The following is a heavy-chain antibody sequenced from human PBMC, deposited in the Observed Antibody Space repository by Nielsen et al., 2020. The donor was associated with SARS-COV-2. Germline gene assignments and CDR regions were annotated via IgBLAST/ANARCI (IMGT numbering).Heavy chain of an antibody. CDR2: INAGNGNT. D-gene: IGHD1-26*01. CDR1: GYTFTSYA. J-gene: IGHJ3*02. Sequence: ASVKVSCKASGYTFTSYAMHWVRQAPGQRLEWMGWINAGNGNTKYSQKFQGRVTITRDTSASTAYMELSSLRSEDMAVYYCARDRERELAAFDIWGQGTMVTVSS. CDR3: ARDRERELAAFDI. V-gene: IGHV1-3*01.